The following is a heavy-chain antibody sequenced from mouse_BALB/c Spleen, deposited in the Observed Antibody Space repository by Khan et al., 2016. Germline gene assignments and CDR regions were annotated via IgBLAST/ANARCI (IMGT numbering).Heavy chain of an antibody. CDR3: ARFWDYGNYYFDY. CDR2: ISYSGST. V-gene: IGHV3-2*02. CDR1: GYSITSDYA. J-gene: IGHJ2*01. Sequence: EVQLQESGPGLVKPSQSLSLTCTVTGYSITSDYAWNWIRQFPGNKLEWMGYISYSGSTSYNPSLKSRISITRDTSKNQFFLQLNSVTTEDTATYYCARFWDYGNYYFDYWGQGTTLTVSS. D-gene: IGHD2-1*01.